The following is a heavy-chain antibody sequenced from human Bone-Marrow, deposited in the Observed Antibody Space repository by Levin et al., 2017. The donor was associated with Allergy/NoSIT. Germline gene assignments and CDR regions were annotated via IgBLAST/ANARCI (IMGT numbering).Heavy chain of an antibody. J-gene: IGHJ4*02. Sequence: SETLSLTCTVSGGLVSSGSYYWSWIRQPPGKGLEWIGYIYYSGSTNYNPSLKSRLTISVDMSKNQFSLKLSSVTAADTAVYYCARAERYCSGGSCYPGSIDYWGQGTLVTVSS. CDR2: IYYSGST. D-gene: IGHD2-15*01. V-gene: IGHV4-61*01. CDR1: GGLVSSGSYY. CDR3: ARAERYCSGGSCYPGSIDY.